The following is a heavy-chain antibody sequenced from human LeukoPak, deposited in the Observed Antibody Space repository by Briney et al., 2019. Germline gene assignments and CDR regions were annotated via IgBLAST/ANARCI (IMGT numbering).Heavy chain of an antibody. CDR1: GYTFTVYY. J-gene: IGHJ4*02. CDR2: INPSGGST. D-gene: IGHD6-6*01. CDR3: ARESGSSSAVGGCDY. V-gene: IGHV1-46*01. Sequence: GASVTVSCKASGYTFTVYYMHWVRQAPGQGGERMGLINPSGGSTSYAQKFQGRVTMTRDMSTSTVYMELSSLISEDTPVYYCARESGSSSAVGGCDYWGQGTLVTVSS.